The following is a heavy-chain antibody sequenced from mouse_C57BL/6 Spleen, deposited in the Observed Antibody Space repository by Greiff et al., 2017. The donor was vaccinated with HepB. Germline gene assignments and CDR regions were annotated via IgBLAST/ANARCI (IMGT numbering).Heavy chain of an antibody. Sequence: QVQLQQSGAELVRPGASVKLSCKASGCTFTDYYINWVKQRPGQGLEWIARIYPGSGNTYYNEKFKGKATLTAEKSSSTAYMQLSSLTSEDSAVYFCARSVYYYGSTYAMDYWGQGTSVTVSS. J-gene: IGHJ4*01. V-gene: IGHV1-76*01. CDR3: ARSVYYYGSTYAMDY. CDR1: GCTFTDYY. CDR2: IYPGSGNT. D-gene: IGHD1-1*01.